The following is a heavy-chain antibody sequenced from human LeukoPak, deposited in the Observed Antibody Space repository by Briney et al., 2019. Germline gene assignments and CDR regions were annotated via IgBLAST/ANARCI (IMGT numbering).Heavy chain of an antibody. CDR3: ARPRTYYDFWRGYPPFDY. D-gene: IGHD3-3*01. V-gene: IGHV1-69*13. Sequence: ASVKVSCKASGGTFSNYAINWCRKALGQGLEWLGGIFPIFGTANYEQKFQGRVTITADESTSTAFMELSSLRSEDTAVYYCARPRTYYDFWRGYPPFDYWGQGTLVTVSS. J-gene: IGHJ4*02. CDR1: GGTFSNYA. CDR2: IFPIFGTA.